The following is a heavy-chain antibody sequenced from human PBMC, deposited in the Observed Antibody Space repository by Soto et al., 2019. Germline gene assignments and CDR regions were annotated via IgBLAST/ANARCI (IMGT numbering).Heavy chain of an antibody. CDR3: ARVTAGSGSYQIDL. V-gene: IGHV3-21*02. CDR1: GFPFSSFS. D-gene: IGHD3-10*01. Sequence: QLVESGGGLVKPGGSLGLSCVASGFPFSSFSLNWIRQAPGKGLEWVSSIGRVSTYIYYADSVRGRFTVSRDNAKNSVYLQMNGLTAEDSGIYYCARVTAGSGSYQIDLWGQGTLVTVSS. CDR2: IGRVSTYI. J-gene: IGHJ4*02.